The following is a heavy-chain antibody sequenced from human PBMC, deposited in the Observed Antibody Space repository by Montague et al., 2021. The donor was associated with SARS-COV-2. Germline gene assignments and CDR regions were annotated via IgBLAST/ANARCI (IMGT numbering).Heavy chain of an antibody. CDR2: IYHSGSS. D-gene: IGHD3-10*01. J-gene: IGHJ3*02. V-gene: IGHV4-39*01. CDR3: ARRPGTIGAAFDI. CDR1: GGSISSDSFY. Sequence: SETLSLTCTVSGGSISSDSFYWGWLRQPPGKGLEWIGLIYHSGSSYHCPSLKRRFSISVDTSKTQLSLKVTSVTAADTAVYSCARRPGTIGAAFDIWGLGTMVTVSS.